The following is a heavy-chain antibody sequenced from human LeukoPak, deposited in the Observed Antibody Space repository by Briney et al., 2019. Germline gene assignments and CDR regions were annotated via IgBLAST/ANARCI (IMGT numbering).Heavy chain of an antibody. CDR2: INHSGST. V-gene: IGHV4-34*01. Sequence: SETLSLTCAVYGGSFSGYYWSWIRQPPGKGLEWIGEINHSGSTNYNPSLKSRVTISVDTSKNQFSLKLSSVTAADTAVYYRARTAPSIVGFWSGYYSGSKEPYYYYYMDVWGKGTTVTVSS. CDR1: GGSFSGYY. J-gene: IGHJ6*03. D-gene: IGHD3-3*01. CDR3: ARTAPSIVGFWSGYYSGSKEPYYYYYMDV.